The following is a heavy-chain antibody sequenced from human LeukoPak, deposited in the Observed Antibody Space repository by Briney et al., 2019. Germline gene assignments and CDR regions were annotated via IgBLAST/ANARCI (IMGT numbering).Heavy chain of an antibody. J-gene: IGHJ3*02. Sequence: GGSLRLSCVASGFTFRSYWMSWVRQAPGKGLEWVANMKQDGSEKYYVDSVKGRFTISRDNAKNSLYLQMNSLRVEDTAVYHCARDWHHSDSRDYAFDIWGQGTMVTVSS. D-gene: IGHD3-22*01. CDR3: ARDWHHSDSRDYAFDI. CDR2: MKQDGSEK. CDR1: GFTFRSYW. V-gene: IGHV3-7*01.